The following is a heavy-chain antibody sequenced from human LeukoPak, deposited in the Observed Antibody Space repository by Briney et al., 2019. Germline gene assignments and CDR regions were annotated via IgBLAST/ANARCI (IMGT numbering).Heavy chain of an antibody. CDR3: SNVYGGNSQTDN. CDR2: IRSKGYGGTT. J-gene: IGHJ4*02. CDR1: GFNFGDYA. V-gene: IGHV3-49*04. D-gene: IGHD4-23*01. Sequence: GRSLRLSCTASGFNFGDYAMSWGRQAPGKGLEWVGFIRSKGYGGTTEYAASVKGRFTISRDDSKSIAYLQMNSLQTEDTAVYYCSNVYGGNSQTDNWGQGTLVAVSS.